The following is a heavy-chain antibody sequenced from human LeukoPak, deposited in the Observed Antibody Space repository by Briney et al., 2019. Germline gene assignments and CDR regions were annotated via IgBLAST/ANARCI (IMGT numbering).Heavy chain of an antibody. D-gene: IGHD5-24*01. J-gene: IGHJ4*02. Sequence: GGSLRLSCAASGFTFSSYSMNWVRQAPGKGLEWVSSISSSRSYIYYADSVKGRFTISRDNAKNSLYLQMNSLRADDTAVYYCARDSSGRGGYNYDFDYWGQGTLVTVSS. CDR3: ARDSSGRGGYNYDFDY. V-gene: IGHV3-21*01. CDR2: ISSSRSYI. CDR1: GFTFSSYS.